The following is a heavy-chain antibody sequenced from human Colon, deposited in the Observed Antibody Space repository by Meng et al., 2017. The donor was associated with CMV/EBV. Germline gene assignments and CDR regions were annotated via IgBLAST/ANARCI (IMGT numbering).Heavy chain of an antibody. Sequence: ASVKVSCKAYGYTFSNYGMSWVRQAPGQGPEWLGWVNADNGDTYYAQKMQDRVAMTAEISTSTAYLELRSLRSDDTAVYYCARVIQSSGVVISPFNYWGQGTMVTVSS. J-gene: IGHJ4*02. V-gene: IGHV1-18*01. CDR1: GYTFSNYG. CDR3: ARVIQSSGVVISPFNY. CDR2: VNADNGDT. D-gene: IGHD3-3*01.